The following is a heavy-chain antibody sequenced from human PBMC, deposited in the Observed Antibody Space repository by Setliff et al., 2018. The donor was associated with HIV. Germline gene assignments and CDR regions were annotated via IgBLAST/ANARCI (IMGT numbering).Heavy chain of an antibody. D-gene: IGHD3-10*01. CDR1: SYSISSGYY. CDR2: IYHSGST. J-gene: IGHJ4*02. Sequence: SETLSLTCAVSSYSISSGYYWGWIRQPPGKGLVWIGNIYHSGSTYYNPSLKSRVTISVDTSKNQFSLKLSSVTAADTAVYYCARVQVSGTYPTDYWGQGTQVTVSS. V-gene: IGHV4-38-2*01. CDR3: ARVQVSGTYPTDY.